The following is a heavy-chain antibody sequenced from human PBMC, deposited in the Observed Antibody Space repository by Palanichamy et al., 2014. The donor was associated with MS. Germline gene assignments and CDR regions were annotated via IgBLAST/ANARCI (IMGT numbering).Heavy chain of an antibody. D-gene: IGHD3-3*01. J-gene: IGHJ2*01. CDR1: GASISSGDYY. CDR2: IYYSGST. V-gene: IGHV4-30-4*01. CDR3: ARVRDFWSGYQNFYLDL. Sequence: QLQESGPGLVKPSQTLSLTCTVSGASISSGDYYWSWIRQPPGQGLEWIGYIYYSGSTYYTPSLKSRVSMSVDTSKNQFSLKLTSVTAADTAVYYCARVRDFWSGYQNFYLDLWGRGTLVTVSS.